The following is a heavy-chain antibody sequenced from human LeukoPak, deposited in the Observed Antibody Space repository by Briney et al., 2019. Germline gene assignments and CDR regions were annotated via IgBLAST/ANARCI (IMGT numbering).Heavy chain of an antibody. CDR3: ARDWDTGIVGATEIRNYYGMDV. D-gene: IGHD1-26*01. CDR1: GGTFSSYA. Sequence: GASVKVSCKASGGTFSSYAISWVRQAPGQRLEWMGWINAGNGNTKYSQKFQGRVTTTRDTSASTAYMELSSLRSEDTAVYYCARDWDTGIVGATEIRNYYGMDVWGQGTTVTVSS. V-gene: IGHV1-3*01. CDR2: INAGNGNT. J-gene: IGHJ6*02.